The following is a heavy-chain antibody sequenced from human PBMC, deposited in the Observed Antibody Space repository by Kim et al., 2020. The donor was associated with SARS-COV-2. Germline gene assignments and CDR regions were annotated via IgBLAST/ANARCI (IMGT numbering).Heavy chain of an antibody. CDR3: ARRRAVAGPRYMDV. Sequence: NPTLKSRVTISVDTSKNQFSLKLSSVTAADTAVYYCARRRAVAGPRYMDVWGKGTTVTVSS. J-gene: IGHJ6*03. V-gene: IGHV4-39*01. D-gene: IGHD6-19*01.